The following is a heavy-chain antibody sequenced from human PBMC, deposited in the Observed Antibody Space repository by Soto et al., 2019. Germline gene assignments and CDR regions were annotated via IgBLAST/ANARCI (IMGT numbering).Heavy chain of an antibody. J-gene: IGHJ6*02. Sequence: SETLSLTCTVSGGSIRSYYWSWIRQPPGKGLEWIGYIYYSGSTNYNPSLKSRVTISVDTSKNQFSLKLSSVTAADTAVYYCAREGYSSGYYYYYGMDVWGQGTTVTVSS. CDR1: GGSIRSYY. CDR2: IYYSGST. V-gene: IGHV4-59*01. D-gene: IGHD3-22*01. CDR3: AREGYSSGYYYYYGMDV.